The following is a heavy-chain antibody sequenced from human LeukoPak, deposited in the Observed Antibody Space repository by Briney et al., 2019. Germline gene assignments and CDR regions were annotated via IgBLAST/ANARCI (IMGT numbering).Heavy chain of an antibody. CDR3: AKATSPVISRNLFDR. J-gene: IGHJ5*02. Sequence: GGSLRLSCAASGFTFSAYAMSWVRQAPGKGLEWVSAISGSGTNTYYADSVKGRFTVSRDNSKNTLYVQMNSLRAEDTAVYYCAKATSPVISRNLFDRWGQGTLVTVSS. CDR1: GFTFSAYA. D-gene: IGHD3-3*02. V-gene: IGHV3-23*01. CDR2: ISGSGTNT.